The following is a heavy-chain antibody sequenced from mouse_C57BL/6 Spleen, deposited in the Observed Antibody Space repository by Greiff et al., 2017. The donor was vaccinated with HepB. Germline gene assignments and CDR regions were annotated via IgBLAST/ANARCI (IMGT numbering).Heavy chain of an antibody. CDR1: GYAFGSYW. V-gene: IGHV1-80*01. Sequence: QVQLQQSGAELVKPGVSVKISCKASGYAFGSYWMNWVQQRPGKGLEWIGQIYPGDGDTNYNGKFKGKATLTADKSSSTAYMQLSSLTSEDYAVYFCAGYRGAMDSWGQGTSVTVSS. CDR3: AGYRGAMDS. J-gene: IGHJ4*01. CDR2: IYPGDGDT.